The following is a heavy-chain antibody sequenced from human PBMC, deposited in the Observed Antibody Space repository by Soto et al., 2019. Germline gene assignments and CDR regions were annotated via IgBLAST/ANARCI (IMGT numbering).Heavy chain of an antibody. CDR2: ISSSSTTI. Sequence: GGSLRLSCAASGFTFSGFSMNWVRQAPGKGLEWVSYISSSSTTIYYADSVKGRFTISRDNAKNSLYLQMNSLRAEDTAVYYCARGGSGIDAFDIRGQGTMVTVSS. V-gene: IGHV3-48*04. J-gene: IGHJ3*02. D-gene: IGHD3-3*01. CDR3: ARGGSGIDAFDI. CDR1: GFTFSGFS.